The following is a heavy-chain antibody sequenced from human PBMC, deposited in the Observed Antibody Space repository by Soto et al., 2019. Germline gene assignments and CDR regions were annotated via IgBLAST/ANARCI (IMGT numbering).Heavy chain of an antibody. V-gene: IGHV1-69*01. CDR2: IIPIFGTA. D-gene: IGHD1-26*01. J-gene: IGHJ5*02. Sequence: QVQLVQSGAEVKKPGSSVKVSCKASGGTFSSYAISWVRQAPGQGLEWMGGIIPIFGTANYAKKFQGRVTITADESTSQAYVELSSLRSVDTAVYYCAGDPEVVGADPWFVPWGQGTLVTVSS. CDR1: GGTFSSYA. CDR3: AGDPEVVGADPWFVP.